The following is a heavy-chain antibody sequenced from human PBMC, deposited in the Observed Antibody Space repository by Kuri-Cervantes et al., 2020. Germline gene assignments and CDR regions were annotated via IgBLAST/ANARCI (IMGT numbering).Heavy chain of an antibody. D-gene: IGHD1-1*01. V-gene: IGHV4-59*12. Sequence: SETLSLTCTVSGGSISSYYWSWIRQPPGKGLEWIGYIYYSGSTNYNPSLKSRVTISVDTSKNQFSLKLSSVTAADTAVYYCARVPGGIDAFAIWGQGTMVTVSS. CDR3: ARVPGGIDAFAI. CDR1: GGSISSYY. CDR2: IYYSGST. J-gene: IGHJ3*02.